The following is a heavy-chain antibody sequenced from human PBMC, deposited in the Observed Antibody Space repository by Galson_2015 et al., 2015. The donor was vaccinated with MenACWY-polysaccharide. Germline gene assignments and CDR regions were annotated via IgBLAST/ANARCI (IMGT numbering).Heavy chain of an antibody. CDR1: GYTFTSYD. Sequence: SVKVSCKASGYTFTSYDINWVRQAPGQELEWMGWMNTNSGNTGDAQKFQGRVTMTSSSAMTTAYMELSSLRSEDTAVYYCARIIARKYTFADSWGQGTLVTVSS. D-gene: IGHD2-21*01. J-gene: IGHJ4*02. CDR2: MNTNSGNT. V-gene: IGHV1-8*01. CDR3: ARIIARKYTFADS.